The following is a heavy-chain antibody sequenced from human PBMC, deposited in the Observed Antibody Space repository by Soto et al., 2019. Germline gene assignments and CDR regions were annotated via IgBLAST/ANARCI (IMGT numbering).Heavy chain of an antibody. CDR3: ARDRRGESGGWYDL. Sequence: SETLSLTCAVSGGSISSGVYSWSCICQPPGKGLEWIGYIYHSGSTSYNPSLKNRVTISVDRSKNQFSLKLSSVTAADTAVYFCARDRRGESGGWYDLWGQGTQVTVSS. J-gene: IGHJ5*01. CDR1: GGSISSGVYS. CDR2: IYHSGST. D-gene: IGHD3-10*01. V-gene: IGHV4-30-2*01.